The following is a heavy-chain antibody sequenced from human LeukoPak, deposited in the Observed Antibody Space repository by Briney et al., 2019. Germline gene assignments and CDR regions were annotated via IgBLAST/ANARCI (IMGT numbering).Heavy chain of an antibody. V-gene: IGHV3-48*04. Sequence: GGSLRLSCAASGFTFNIYSMNWVRQAPGKGLEWVASISTSTSTAYYADSVKGRFTISRDNAKNSLYLQMNSLRAEDTALYYCAKGGSSSWYGKSFDYWGQGTLVTVSS. CDR3: AKGGSSSWYGKSFDY. CDR2: ISTSTSTA. D-gene: IGHD6-13*01. J-gene: IGHJ4*02. CDR1: GFTFNIYS.